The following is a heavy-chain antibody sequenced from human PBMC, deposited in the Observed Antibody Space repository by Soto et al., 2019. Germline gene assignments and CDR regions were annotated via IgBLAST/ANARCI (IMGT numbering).Heavy chain of an antibody. D-gene: IGHD3-3*01. CDR3: ATQRFLEWLLPYYYGMDV. Sequence: GASVKVSCKASGYTFTSYYMHWVRQAPGQGLEWMGIIHPSGGSTSYAQKFQGRVTMTRDTSMSTVYMELRSLRSEDTAVYYCATQRFLEWLLPYYYGMDVWGQGTTVTVSS. V-gene: IGHV1-46*01. J-gene: IGHJ6*02. CDR1: GYTFTSYY. CDR2: IHPSGGST.